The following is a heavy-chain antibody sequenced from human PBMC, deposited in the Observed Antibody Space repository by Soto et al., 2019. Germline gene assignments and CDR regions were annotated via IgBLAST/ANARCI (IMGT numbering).Heavy chain of an antibody. CDR3: ARDSYYYGSGSYLWFDP. Sequence: GVSQRHSCGAAGFPFSSYFMHWVSKAPGKGLEWVAVIWYDGSNKYYADSVKGRFTISRDNSKNTLYLQMNSLRAEDTAVYYCARDSYYYGSGSYLWFDPWGQGTLVTVSS. V-gene: IGHV3-33*01. CDR2: IWYDGSNK. CDR1: GFPFSSYF. D-gene: IGHD3-10*01. J-gene: IGHJ5*02.